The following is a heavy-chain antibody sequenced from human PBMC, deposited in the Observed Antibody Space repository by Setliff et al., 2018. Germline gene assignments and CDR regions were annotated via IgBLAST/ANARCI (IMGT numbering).Heavy chain of an antibody. CDR1: GFTFSSYT. CDR2: ISGSGGST. CDR3: AKDSLSGWSAVDY. V-gene: IGHV3-23*01. J-gene: IGHJ4*02. Sequence: GGSLRLSCAASGFTFSSYTMSWVRQAPGKGLEWVSAISGSGGSTYYADSVKGRFTISRDDSKNTLYLQMNSLRPEDTAVYYCAKDSLSGWSAVDYWGQGTLVTVSS. D-gene: IGHD6-19*01.